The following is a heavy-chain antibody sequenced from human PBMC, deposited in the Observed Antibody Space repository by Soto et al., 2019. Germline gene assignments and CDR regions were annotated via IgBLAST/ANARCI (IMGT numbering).Heavy chain of an antibody. CDR1: GGSISSGDYY. D-gene: IGHD2-15*01. CDR2: IYYSGST. V-gene: IGHV4-30-4*01. Sequence: PSETLSLTCTVSGGSISSGDYYWSWIRQPPGKGLEWIGYIYYSGSTYYNPSLKSRVTISVDTSKNQFSLKLSSVTAADTAVYYCARGRIGGSCFDYWGQGTLVTVSS. CDR3: ARGRIGGSCFDY. J-gene: IGHJ4*02.